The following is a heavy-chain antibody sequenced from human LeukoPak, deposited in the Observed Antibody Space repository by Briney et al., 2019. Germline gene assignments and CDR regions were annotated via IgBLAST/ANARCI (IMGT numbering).Heavy chain of an antibody. CDR1: GFTVSTNY. CDR3: ARDYGDYPPLGDFGMDV. J-gene: IGHJ6*02. Sequence: GGSLRLSCAASGFTVSTNYMSWVRQAPGKGLEWVSVIYSGGSTYYADSVMGRFTISRDNSKNTLYLQMNSLRAEDTAVYYCARDYGDYPPLGDFGMDVWGQGPRSPSP. CDR2: IYSGGST. V-gene: IGHV3-53*01. D-gene: IGHD4-17*01.